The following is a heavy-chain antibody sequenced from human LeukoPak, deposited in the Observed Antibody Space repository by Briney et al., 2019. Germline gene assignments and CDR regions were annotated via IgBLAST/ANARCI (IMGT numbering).Heavy chain of an antibody. CDR3: ARGGCSGGSCELRY. Sequence: SETLSLTCTVSGGSISSYYWGWIRQPPGKGLEWIGSIYYSGSTYYNPSLKSRVTISVDTSKNQFSLKLSSVTAADTAVYYCARGGCSGGSCELRYWGQGTLVTVSS. D-gene: IGHD2-15*01. J-gene: IGHJ4*02. V-gene: IGHV4-39*07. CDR2: IYYSGST. CDR1: GGSISSYY.